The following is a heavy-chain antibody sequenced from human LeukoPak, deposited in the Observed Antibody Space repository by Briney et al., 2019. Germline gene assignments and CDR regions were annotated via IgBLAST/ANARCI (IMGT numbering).Heavy chain of an antibody. CDR2: ISSSSSYI. CDR3: ASDCSSTSCYGPPFDY. J-gene: IGHJ4*02. Sequence: GGSLRFSCAASGFTFSSYSMNWVRQAPGKGLEWVSSISSSSSYIYYADSVKGRFTISRDNAKNSLYLQMNSLRAEDTAVYYCASDCSSTSCYGPPFDYWGQGTLVTVSS. D-gene: IGHD2-2*01. V-gene: IGHV3-21*01. CDR1: GFTFSSYS.